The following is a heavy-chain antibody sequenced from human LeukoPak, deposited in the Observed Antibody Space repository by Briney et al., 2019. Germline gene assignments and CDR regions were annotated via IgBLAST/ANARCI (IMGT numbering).Heavy chain of an antibody. D-gene: IGHD2-2*01. Sequence: PGGSLRLSCAASGFTFSSYGMHWVRQAPGKGLEWVAFIRYDGSNKYYADSVKGRLTISRDNSKNTLYLQMNSLRAEDTAVYYCAKGGLGYCSSTSCSRYYYYMDVWGKGTTVTVSS. CDR2: IRYDGSNK. CDR1: GFTFSSYG. J-gene: IGHJ6*03. V-gene: IGHV3-30*02. CDR3: AKGGLGYCSSTSCSRYYYYMDV.